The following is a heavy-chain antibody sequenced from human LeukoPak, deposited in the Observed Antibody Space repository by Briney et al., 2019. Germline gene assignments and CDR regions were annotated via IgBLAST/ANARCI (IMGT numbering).Heavy chain of an antibody. D-gene: IGHD6-13*01. J-gene: IGHJ4*02. V-gene: IGHV3-23*01. CDR3: ARDIAAAGSAGLDY. Sequence: GGSLRLSCAASGFTFSSYAMSWVRQAPGKGLEWVSAISGSGGSTYYADSVKGRFTISRDNPKNTLYLQMNSLRAEDTAVYYCARDIAAAGSAGLDYWGQGTLVTVSS. CDR2: ISGSGGST. CDR1: GFTFSSYA.